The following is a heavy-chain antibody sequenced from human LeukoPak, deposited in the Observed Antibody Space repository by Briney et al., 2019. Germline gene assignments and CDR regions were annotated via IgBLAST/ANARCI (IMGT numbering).Heavy chain of an antibody. CDR2: ISGSGGST. CDR1: GFTFSSYA. D-gene: IGHD3-22*01. J-gene: IGHJ4*02. Sequence: GGSLRLSCAVSGFTFSSYAMSWVRQAPGKGLEWVSAISGSGGSTYYADSVKGRFTISRDNSKNTLYLQMNSLRAEDTAVYYCAKEGYDSSGYYSSIDYWGQGTLVTVSS. V-gene: IGHV3-23*01. CDR3: AKEGYDSSGYYSSIDY.